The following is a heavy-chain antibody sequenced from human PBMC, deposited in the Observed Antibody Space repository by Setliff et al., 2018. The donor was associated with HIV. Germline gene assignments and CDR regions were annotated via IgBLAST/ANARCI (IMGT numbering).Heavy chain of an antibody. CDR3: ARSKTFYDFWGGYYTHGAFKI. J-gene: IGHJ3*02. CDR1: GGSFSGYY. Sequence: KTSETLSLTCAVYGGSFSGYYWSRIRQTPGKGLAWIGEINHSGITKYNPSLKRRVTISVDTSKNQFSLNLTSVTAADTAVYYCARSKTFYDFWGGYYTHGAFKIWGLGTMVTVSS. CDR2: INHSGIT. D-gene: IGHD3-3*01. V-gene: IGHV4-34*01.